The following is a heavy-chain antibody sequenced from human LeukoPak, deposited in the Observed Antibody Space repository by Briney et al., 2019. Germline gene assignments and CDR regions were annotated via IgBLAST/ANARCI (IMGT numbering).Heavy chain of an antibody. CDR1: GGPFSGYY. D-gene: IGHD3-3*01. V-gene: IGHV4-34*01. Sequence: SETLSLTCAVYGGPFSGYYWSWIRQPPGKGLEWIGEINHSGSTNYNPSLKSRVTISVDTSKNQFSLKLSSVTAADTAVYYCARTFRESYYDFWSGYSTLDYWGQGTLVTVSS. CDR2: INHSGST. CDR3: ARTFRESYYDFWSGYSTLDY. J-gene: IGHJ4*02.